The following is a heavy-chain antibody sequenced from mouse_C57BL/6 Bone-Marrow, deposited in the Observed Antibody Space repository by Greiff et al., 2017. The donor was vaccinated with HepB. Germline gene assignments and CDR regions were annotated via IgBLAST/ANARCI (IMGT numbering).Heavy chain of an antibody. CDR2: IYPGDGDT. V-gene: IGHV1-82*01. CDR1: GYAFSSSW. D-gene: IGHD1-1*01. Sequence: VQLQQSGPELVKPGASVKISCKASGYAFSSSWMNWVKQRPGKGLEWIGRIYPGDGDTNYNGKFKGKATLTADKSSSTAYMQLSSLTSEDSAVYFCARFLRYYYAMDYWGQGTSVTVSS. J-gene: IGHJ4*01. CDR3: ARFLRYYYAMDY.